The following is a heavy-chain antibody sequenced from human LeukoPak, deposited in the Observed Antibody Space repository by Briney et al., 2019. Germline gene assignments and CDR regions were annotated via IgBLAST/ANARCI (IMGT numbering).Heavy chain of an antibody. CDR3: ARSTVTPTYDY. J-gene: IGHJ4*02. CDR1: GYTFTGYY. Sequence: ASVKVSCKASGYTFTGYYMHWVRQAPGQGLEWMGWINPNSGDTNYAQKFQGRVTMTRDTSISTAYMELSRLRSDDTAVYYCARSTVTPTYDYWGQGTLVTVSS. V-gene: IGHV1-2*02. CDR2: INPNSGDT. D-gene: IGHD4-17*01.